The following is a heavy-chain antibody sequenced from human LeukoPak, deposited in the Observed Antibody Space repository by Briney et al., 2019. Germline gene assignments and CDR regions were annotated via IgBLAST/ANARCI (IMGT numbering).Heavy chain of an antibody. CDR3: ARDNNYAMGL. V-gene: IGHV3-74*01. J-gene: IGHJ6*02. Sequence: GGSLRLSCAASGFTRTYWMHWVRQAPGKGLVWVSHINDDGSDTNYADSVKGRFTVSRDNAKNMVFLQMNSLRAEDTAVYYCARDNNYAMGLWGQGTTVTVSS. CDR2: INDDGSDT. CDR1: GFTRTYW.